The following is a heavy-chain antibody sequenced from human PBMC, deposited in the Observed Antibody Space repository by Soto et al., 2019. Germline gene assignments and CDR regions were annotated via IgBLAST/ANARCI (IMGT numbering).Heavy chain of an antibody. CDR3: ARAPKVSGSSQTRPDF. CDR1: SGSFSGYY. Sequence: SETLSLTCAIYSGSFSGYYWSWIRQPPGKGLEWIVEISQSGNTNYSPSLKSRVSISIDTSKKQFSLNLASVSAADTAVYYCARAPKVSGSSQTRPDFWGQGTLVTVYS. D-gene: IGHD6-6*01. CDR2: ISQSGNT. J-gene: IGHJ4*02. V-gene: IGHV4-34*01.